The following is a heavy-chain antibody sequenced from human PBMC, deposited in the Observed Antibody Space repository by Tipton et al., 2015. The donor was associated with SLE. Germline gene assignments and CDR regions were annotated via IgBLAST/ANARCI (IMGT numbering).Heavy chain of an antibody. CDR1: GGSISSSSYY. Sequence: LRLSCTVSGGSISSSSYYWGWIRQPPGKGLEWIGSIYYSGSTYYNPSLKSRVTISVDTSKNPFSLKLSSVTAADTAVYYCARVRKIGISDFDYWGQGTLVTVSS. CDR3: ARVRKIGISDFDY. D-gene: IGHD2/OR15-2a*01. J-gene: IGHJ4*02. CDR2: IYYSGST. V-gene: IGHV4-39*07.